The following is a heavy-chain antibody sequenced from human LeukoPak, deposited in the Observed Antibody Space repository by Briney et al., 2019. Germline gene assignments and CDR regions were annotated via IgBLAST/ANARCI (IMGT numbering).Heavy chain of an antibody. D-gene: IGHD2-21*01. CDR3: ARDRGRDGYSDNYFDY. CDR1: GGSISSSSYY. Sequence: PSETLSLTCTVSGGSISSSSYYWRWIRQPPGKGLEWIGSIYYSGSTYYNPSLKSRVTISVDTSKNQFSLKLSSVTAADTAVYYCARDRGRDGYSDNYFDYWGQGTLVTVSS. J-gene: IGHJ4*02. CDR2: IYYSGST. V-gene: IGHV4-39*07.